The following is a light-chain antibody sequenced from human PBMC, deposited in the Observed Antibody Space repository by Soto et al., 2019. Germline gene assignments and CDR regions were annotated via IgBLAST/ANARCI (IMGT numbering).Light chain of an antibody. V-gene: IGLV2-23*02. CDR1: SSDVGSYSL. CDR2: EVT. J-gene: IGLJ3*02. Sequence: QSVLTQPASVSGSPGQSITISCTGTSSDVGSYSLVSWFQQYPGRAPNLMIYEVTKRPSGVSNRFSGSKSGNTASLTISGLQAEDEADYYCCSYAGGTTWVFGGGTKVTVL. CDR3: CSYAGGTTWV.